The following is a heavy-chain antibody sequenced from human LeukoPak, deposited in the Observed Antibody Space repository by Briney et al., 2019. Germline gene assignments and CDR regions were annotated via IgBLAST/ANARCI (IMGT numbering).Heavy chain of an antibody. D-gene: IGHD2-2*01. CDR2: IYYSGST. CDR3: ARGYCSSTICFQYFHH. CDR1: SDSISSSY. V-gene: IGHV4-59*01. Sequence: PSETLSLTCTVSSDSISSSYWSWIRQPPGKGLEWIGYIYYSGSTNYNPSLKSRVAISADTSKNQFSLKLNSVTAADTAVYYCARGYCSSTICFQYFHHWGQGTLVTVSS. J-gene: IGHJ1*01.